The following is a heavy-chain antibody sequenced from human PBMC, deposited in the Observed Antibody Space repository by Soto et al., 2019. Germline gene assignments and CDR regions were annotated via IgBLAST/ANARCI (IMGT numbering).Heavy chain of an antibody. Sequence: GGSLRLSCAASGFNFIDFVMNWVRQTPGKGLEWVSGISGTGNSIFYVDSVKGRFTISRDNSNNTVFLEMNSLRAEDTAVYYCAKRTHSYSRSDYFDYWGRGTLVTVSS. CDR1: GFNFIDFV. D-gene: IGHD6-6*01. J-gene: IGHJ4*01. V-gene: IGHV3-23*01. CDR3: AKRTHSYSRSDYFDY. CDR2: ISGTGNSI.